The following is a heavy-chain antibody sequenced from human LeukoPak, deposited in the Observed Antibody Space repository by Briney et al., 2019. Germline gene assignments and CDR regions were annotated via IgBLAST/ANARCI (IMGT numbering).Heavy chain of an antibody. D-gene: IGHD1-1*01. J-gene: IGHJ4*02. Sequence: SETLSLTCGVSGFSISSGYYWGWIRQPPGKGLECIGNIHQSGTTFYNSSLNSRVTMSIDTSKNQFSLKLSSVTAADTAVYYCAREVERRIVNWGQGTLVTVSS. V-gene: IGHV4-38-2*02. CDR1: GFSISSGYY. CDR3: AREVERRIVN. CDR2: IHQSGTT.